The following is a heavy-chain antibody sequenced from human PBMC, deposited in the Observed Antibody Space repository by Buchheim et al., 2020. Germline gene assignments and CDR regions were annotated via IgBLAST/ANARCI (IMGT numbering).Heavy chain of an antibody. CDR1: GGTFSSYT. CDR3: ARGRRRDPMKDYDFWSGYYSGY. Sequence: QVQLVQSGAEVNKPGSSVKVSCKASGGTFSSYTISWVRQAPGQGLEWMGRIIPILGIANYAQKFQGRVTITADKSTSTAYMELSSLRSEDTAVYYCARGRRRDPMKDYDFWSGYYSGYWGQGTL. J-gene: IGHJ4*02. CDR2: IIPILGIA. V-gene: IGHV1-69*02. D-gene: IGHD3-3*01.